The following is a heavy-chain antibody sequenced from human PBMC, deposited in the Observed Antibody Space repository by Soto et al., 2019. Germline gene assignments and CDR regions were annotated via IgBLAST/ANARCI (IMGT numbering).Heavy chain of an antibody. D-gene: IGHD2-21*01. V-gene: IGHV3-66*01. Sequence: GALRLSCAASTFTVSINYMNWVRQAPGKGLEWVSVIYSGGSTYYADSVKGRFTISRDNSKNTLYLQMNNLRAEDTAVYYCARWAPYCGGDCPFDYWGQGTLVTVSS. CDR2: IYSGGST. CDR3: ARWAPYCGGDCPFDY. CDR1: TFTVSINY. J-gene: IGHJ4*02.